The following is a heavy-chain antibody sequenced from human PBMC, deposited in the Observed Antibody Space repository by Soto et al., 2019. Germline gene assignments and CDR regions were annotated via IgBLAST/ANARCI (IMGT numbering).Heavy chain of an antibody. J-gene: IGHJ6*02. CDR3: ARGEQLEGYYYYGMDV. Sequence: GGSLRLSCAASGFTFSSYGMHWVRQAPGKGLEWVAVISYDGSNKYYADSVKGRFTISRDNSKNTLYLQMNSLRAEDTAVYYCARGEQLEGYYYYGMDVWGQGTTVTVYS. CDR1: GFTFSSYG. D-gene: IGHD6-6*01. V-gene: IGHV3-30*03. CDR2: ISYDGSNK.